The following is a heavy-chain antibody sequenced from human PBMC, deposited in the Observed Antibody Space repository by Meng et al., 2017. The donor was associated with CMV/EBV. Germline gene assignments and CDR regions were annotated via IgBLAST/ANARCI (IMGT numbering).Heavy chain of an antibody. CDR1: GFTFDDYA. Sequence: GGSLRLSCAASGFTFDDYAMHWVRQAPGKGLEWVAFIRYDGSNKYYADSVKGRFTISRDNSKNTLYLQMNSLRAEDTAVYYCAKGREYQLLYRWYYYGMDVWGQGTTVTVSS. CDR3: AKGREYQLLYRWYYYGMDV. CDR2: IRYDGSNK. D-gene: IGHD2-2*02. V-gene: IGHV3-30*02. J-gene: IGHJ6*02.